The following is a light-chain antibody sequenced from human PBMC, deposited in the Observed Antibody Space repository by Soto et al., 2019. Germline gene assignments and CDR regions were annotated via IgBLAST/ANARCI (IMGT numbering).Light chain of an antibody. J-gene: IGLJ1*01. CDR2: DVG. Sequence: QSALTQPPSASWSPGQSVTISCTGTSSDVGGYSYVSWHQEQPGKAPKLMIYDVGKRPSGVSDRVTGCKTGNTDTVDVSGLQPEDEADADYSSDAGSKTSVYGTGTKVTVL. CDR3: SSDAGSKTSV. CDR1: SSDVGGYSY. V-gene: IGLV2-8*01.